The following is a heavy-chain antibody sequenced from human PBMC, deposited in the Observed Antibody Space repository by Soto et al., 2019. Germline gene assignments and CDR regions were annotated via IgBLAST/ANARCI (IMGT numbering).Heavy chain of an antibody. D-gene: IGHD6-13*01. CDR2: MNPNRGNT. CDR3: AREHSSSWRFDY. Sequence: QVQLVQSGAEVKKPGASVKVSCKASGYTFTSYDINWVRQATGQVLEWMGWMNPNRGNTGYTQKFQGRVTMTRNTSMSTAYMELSSLRSEDTAVYYCAREHSSSWRFDYWGQGTLVTVSS. CDR1: GYTFTSYD. J-gene: IGHJ4*02. V-gene: IGHV1-8*01.